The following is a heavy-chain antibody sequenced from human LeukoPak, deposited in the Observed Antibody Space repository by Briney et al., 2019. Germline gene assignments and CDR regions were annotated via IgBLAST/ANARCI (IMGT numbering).Heavy chain of an antibody. Sequence: TSETLSLTCTVSGGSISSYYWSWIRQPAGKGLEWIGRIYTSGSTNYNPSLKSRVTMSVDTSKNRFSLKLSSVTAADTAVYYCARGEDILTGYALLDYWGQGTLVIVSS. D-gene: IGHD3-9*01. CDR1: GGSISSYY. V-gene: IGHV4-4*07. CDR2: IYTSGST. CDR3: ARGEDILTGYALLDY. J-gene: IGHJ4*02.